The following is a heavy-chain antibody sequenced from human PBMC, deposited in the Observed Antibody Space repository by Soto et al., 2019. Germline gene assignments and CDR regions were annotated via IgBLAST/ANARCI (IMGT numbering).Heavy chain of an antibody. CDR2: ISGSGGST. Sequence: EVQLLESGGGLVQPGGSLRLSCAASGFTFSSYAMSWVRQAPGKGLEWVSAISGSGGSTYYADSVKGRFTISRYNSKNTLYLQMNSLRAEDTAVYYCAKVSSAAGYGNWFDPWGQGTLVTVSS. D-gene: IGHD6-13*01. J-gene: IGHJ5*02. V-gene: IGHV3-23*01. CDR1: GFTFSSYA. CDR3: AKVSSAAGYGNWFDP.